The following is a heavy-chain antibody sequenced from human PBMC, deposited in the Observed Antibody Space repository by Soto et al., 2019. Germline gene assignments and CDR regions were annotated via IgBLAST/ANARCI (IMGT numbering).Heavy chain of an antibody. CDR2: ISGSGGST. Sequence: PGGSLRLSCAASGFTFSSYAMSWVRQAPGKGLEWVSAISGSGGSTYYADSVKGRFPISRDNSKNTLYLQMNSLRAEDTAVYYCAKSGESLHYYYGMDVWGQGTTVTVSS. D-gene: IGHD3-16*01. V-gene: IGHV3-23*01. J-gene: IGHJ6*02. CDR3: AKSGESLHYYYGMDV. CDR1: GFTFSSYA.